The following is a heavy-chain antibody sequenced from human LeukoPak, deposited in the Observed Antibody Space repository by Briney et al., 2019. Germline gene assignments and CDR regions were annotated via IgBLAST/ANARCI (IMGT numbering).Heavy chain of an antibody. Sequence: PGGSLRLSCAASGFTFDDYTMHWVRQAPGKGLEWVSLISWDGGSTYYADSVKGRFTISRDNSKNSLYLQMSSLRTEDTALYYCAKDISSDYDILTGIDYWGQGALVTVSS. CDR3: AKDISSDYDILTGIDY. J-gene: IGHJ4*02. V-gene: IGHV3-43*01. D-gene: IGHD3-9*01. CDR2: ISWDGGST. CDR1: GFTFDDYT.